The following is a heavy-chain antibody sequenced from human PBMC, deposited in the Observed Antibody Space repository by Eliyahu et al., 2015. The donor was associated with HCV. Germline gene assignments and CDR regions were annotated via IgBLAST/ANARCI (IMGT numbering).Heavy chain of an antibody. CDR2: ISSSSSYI. J-gene: IGHJ4*02. Sequence: EVQLVESGGGLVKPGGSLRLSCAASGFXFSSYSMNWVRQAPGKGLEWVSSISSSSSYIYYADSVKGRFTISRDNAKNSLYLQMNSLRAEDTAVYYCARGTQAPKWLPDYWGQGTLVTVSS. CDR1: GFXFSSYS. V-gene: IGHV3-21*01. CDR3: ARGTQAPKWLPDY. D-gene: IGHD3-22*01.